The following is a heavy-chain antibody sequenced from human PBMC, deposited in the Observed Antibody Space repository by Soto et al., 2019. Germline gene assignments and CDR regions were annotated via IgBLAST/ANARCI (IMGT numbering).Heavy chain of an antibody. CDR3: ARDGTEYYGEYYDY. V-gene: IGHV3-11*01. Sequence: LRLSCATSGFTFSDYYMSWIRQAPGKGLEWVSYIGTRGNTKYYADSVRGRFTISRDNAKNSLYLQMNSLRADDTAVYYCARDGTEYYGEYYDYWGQGIPVTVSS. J-gene: IGHJ4*02. CDR2: IGTRGNTK. D-gene: IGHD4-17*01. CDR1: GFTFSDYY.